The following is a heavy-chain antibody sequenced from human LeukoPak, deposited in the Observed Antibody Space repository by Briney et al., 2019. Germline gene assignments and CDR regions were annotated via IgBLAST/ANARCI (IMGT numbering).Heavy chain of an antibody. D-gene: IGHD4-17*01. CDR2: IRSKTNNYET. CDR1: GFAFSGSA. J-gene: IGHJ4*02. V-gene: IGHV3-73*01. Sequence: GGSLRLSCAASGFAFSGSAIHWVRRASGKGLEWVGRIRSKTNNYETSYAPSVIGRFAISRDDSKNTAYLQMNGLEAEDTAMYYCTRPNYGDYAYDYWGQGTLVTVSS. CDR3: TRPNYGDYAYDY.